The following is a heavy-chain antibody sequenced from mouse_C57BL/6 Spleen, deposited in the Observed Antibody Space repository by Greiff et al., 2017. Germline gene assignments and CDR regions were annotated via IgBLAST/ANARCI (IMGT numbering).Heavy chain of an antibody. Sequence: VQLKESGPGLVQPSQSLSITCTVSGFSLTSYGVHWVRQSPGKGLEWLGVIWSGGSTDYNAAFISRLSISKDNSKSQVFFKMNSLQADDTAIYYCAREQNYYGSSFPYFDYWGQGTTLTVSS. J-gene: IGHJ2*01. D-gene: IGHD1-1*01. V-gene: IGHV2-2*01. CDR1: GFSLTSYG. CDR3: AREQNYYGSSFPYFDY. CDR2: IWSGGST.